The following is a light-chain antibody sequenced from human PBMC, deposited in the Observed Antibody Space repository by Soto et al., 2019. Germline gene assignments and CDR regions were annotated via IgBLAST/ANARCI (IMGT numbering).Light chain of an antibody. V-gene: IGLV2-14*03. CDR1: SSDVGIYNY. J-gene: IGLJ3*02. Sequence: QSVLTQPASVSGSPGQSITISCTGTSSDVGIYNYVSWYQQHPGKAPKLIIFEVTNRPSGISDRFSGSKSGNTASLTISGLQAEEEAHYFCGSYTRSTTWVFGGGTKLTVL. CDR3: GSYTRSTTWV. CDR2: EVT.